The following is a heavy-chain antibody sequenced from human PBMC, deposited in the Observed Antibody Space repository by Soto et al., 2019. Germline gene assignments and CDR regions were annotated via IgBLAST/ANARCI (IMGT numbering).Heavy chain of an antibody. V-gene: IGHV1-69*13. D-gene: IGHD3-10*01. J-gene: IGHJ4*02. CDR2: IIPIFGTA. CDR3: ASSYYGSGSRRYFDY. Sequence: GASVKVSCKASGGTFSSYAISWVRQAPGQGLEWMGGIIPIFGTANYAQKFQGRVTITADESTSTAYMELSSLRSEDTAVYYCASSYYGSGSRRYFDYWGQGTLVTVSS. CDR1: GGTFSSYA.